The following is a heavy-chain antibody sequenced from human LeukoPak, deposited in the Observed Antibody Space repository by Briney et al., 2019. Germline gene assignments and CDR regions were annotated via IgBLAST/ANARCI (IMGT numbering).Heavy chain of an antibody. D-gene: IGHD6-19*01. CDR2: ISYDGSNK. CDR1: GFTFSSYA. V-gene: IGHV3-30*04. CDR3: VRDRGSGWYYIDS. J-gene: IGHJ4*02. Sequence: PGGSLRLSCAASGFTFSSYAMHWVRQAPGKGLEWVAVISYDGSNKYYADSVKGRFTISRDNSKNTLSLQMKSLRVEDTAVYYCVRDRGSGWYYIDSWGQGTLVTVSS.